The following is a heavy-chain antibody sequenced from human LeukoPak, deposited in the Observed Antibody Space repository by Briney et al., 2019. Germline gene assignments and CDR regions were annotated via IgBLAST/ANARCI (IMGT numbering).Heavy chain of an antibody. Sequence: SQTLSLTCTVSGGSISSGGYYWSWIRQPPGKGLEWIGYIYHSGSTYYNPSLKSRVTISVDRSKNQFSLKLSSVTAADTAVYYCARARDYYYYYMDVRGKGTTVTVSS. CDR3: ARARDYYYYYMDV. CDR2: IYHSGST. J-gene: IGHJ6*03. V-gene: IGHV4-30-2*01. CDR1: GGSISSGGYY.